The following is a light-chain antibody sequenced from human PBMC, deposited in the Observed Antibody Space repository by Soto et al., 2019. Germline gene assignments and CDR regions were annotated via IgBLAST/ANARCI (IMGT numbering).Light chain of an antibody. CDR2: KAS. Sequence: GDRGTITCRASQSVNTWLAWYQQKPGEAPKLLMYKASSLQSGVPSRFSGSGSGTEFTLTISSLQPDDFATYYCQQYKAYSARTFGQGTKVDIK. CDR3: QQYKAYSART. CDR1: QSVNTW. J-gene: IGKJ1*01. V-gene: IGKV1-5*03.